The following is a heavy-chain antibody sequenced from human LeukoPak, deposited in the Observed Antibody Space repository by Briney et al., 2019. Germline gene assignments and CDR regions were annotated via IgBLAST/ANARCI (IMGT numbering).Heavy chain of an antibody. J-gene: IGHJ4*02. Sequence: GGSLRLSCVVSGFTFSSYGMHWVRQAAGKGLEWVAFIRHDGSNEYYADSVKGRFTVSRDNSKNTLFLQMNSLRVEETAVYYCAKEVHPYDSGTYYFDYGGRGPLVTVSS. CDR2: IRHDGSNE. CDR3: AKEVHPYDSGTYYFDY. V-gene: IGHV3-30*02. CDR1: GFTFSSYG. D-gene: IGHD3-10*01.